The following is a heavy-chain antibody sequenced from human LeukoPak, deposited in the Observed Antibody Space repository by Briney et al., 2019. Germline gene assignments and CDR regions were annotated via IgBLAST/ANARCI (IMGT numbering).Heavy chain of an antibody. CDR2: IIPIFGTA. CDR1: GGTFNNYA. J-gene: IGHJ4*02. CDR3: ARGWDYDSGGRPTAYVY. D-gene: IGHD3-22*01. V-gene: IGHV1-69*13. Sequence: ASVKVSCKASGGTFNNYAINWVRQAPGPGLEWMGGIIPIFGTANYAQKFQGRVTITADESTSTVYMELNSLKSEDTAVYYCARGWDYDSGGRPTAYVYWGQGTQVTVSS.